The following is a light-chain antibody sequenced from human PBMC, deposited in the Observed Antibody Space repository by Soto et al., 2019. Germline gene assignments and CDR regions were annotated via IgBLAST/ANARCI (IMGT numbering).Light chain of an antibody. CDR3: QTWATGPDWV. CDR2: VDSDXXX. Sequence: QLVLTQSPSASASLGASVKLTCTLSSGHSTYTIVWHQQQPDKGPRYLMNVDSDXXXXXXXXXXXXXSGSSSGAERYLTXXXXXSEDXXXYYCQTWATGPDWVFGGGTKLTVL. J-gene: IGLJ3*02. V-gene: IGLV4-69*01. CDR1: SGHSTYT.